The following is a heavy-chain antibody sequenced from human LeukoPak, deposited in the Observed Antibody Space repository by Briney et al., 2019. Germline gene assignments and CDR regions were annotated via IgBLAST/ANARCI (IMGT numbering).Heavy chain of an antibody. Sequence: GGSLRLSCAASGFTFSSYSMNWVRQAPGKGLEWVSSISSSSSYIYYADSVKGRFTISRDNAKNSLYLQMNSLRAEDTAVYYCARKKVGATTRYAFDIWGQRTMVTVSS. CDR1: GFTFSSYS. CDR2: ISSSSSYI. D-gene: IGHD1-26*01. J-gene: IGHJ3*02. V-gene: IGHV3-21*03. CDR3: ARKKVGATTRYAFDI.